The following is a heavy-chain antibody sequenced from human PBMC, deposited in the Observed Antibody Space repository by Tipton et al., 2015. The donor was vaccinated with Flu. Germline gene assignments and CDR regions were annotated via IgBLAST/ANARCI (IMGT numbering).Heavy chain of an antibody. J-gene: IGHJ5*01. Sequence: TLSLTCAVSGFSISTDYYWGWVRRPPGKGLEWIGNICPGSPYYNPSLRSRVTMSVARSNDQFSLRLTSVTAADTAVYFCARRTFSNYVSEPKNWFDFWGQGTLVTVSS. V-gene: IGHV4-38-2*01. CDR2: ICPGSP. CDR1: GFSISTDYY. D-gene: IGHD4-11*01. CDR3: ARRTFSNYVSEPKNWFDF.